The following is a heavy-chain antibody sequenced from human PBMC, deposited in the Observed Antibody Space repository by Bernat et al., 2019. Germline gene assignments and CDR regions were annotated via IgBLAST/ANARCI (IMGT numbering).Heavy chain of an antibody. CDR3: ARESSDVDTAMAPLLDSMGFDP. D-gene: IGHD5-18*01. CDR1: GFTFSSYG. Sequence: QVQLVESGGGVVQPGRSLRLSCAASGFTFSSYGMHWVRQAPGKGLEWVAVIWYDGSNKYYADSVKGRFTISRDNSKNTLYLQMNSLRAEDTAVYYCARESSDVDTAMAPLLDSMGFDPWGQGTLVIVSS. J-gene: IGHJ5*02. CDR2: IWYDGSNK. V-gene: IGHV3-33*01.